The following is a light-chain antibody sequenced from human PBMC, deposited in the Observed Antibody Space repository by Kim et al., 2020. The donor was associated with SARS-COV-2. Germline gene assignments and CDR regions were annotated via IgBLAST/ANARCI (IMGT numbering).Light chain of an antibody. Sequence: ASVGDRVTITCQASEDVSDYFNWYHQKPGEAPKVLIRDAANLESGVPSRFSRGGYGTEFSLTISSVQPEDMGTYYCQQYDAQPFTFGQGTRLEIK. J-gene: IGKJ5*01. V-gene: IGKV1-33*01. CDR1: EDVSDY. CDR3: QQYDAQPFT. CDR2: DAA.